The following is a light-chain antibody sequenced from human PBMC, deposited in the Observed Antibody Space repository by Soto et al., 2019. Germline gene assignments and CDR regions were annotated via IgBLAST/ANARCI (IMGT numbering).Light chain of an antibody. CDR1: QGVRTD. CDR2: SAS. Sequence: AIQLTQSPPSLSASVGDRVTITCRASQGVRTDLGWYQQQPGKAPRLLIYSASSLQTGVPSRFSGDGSGTDFTLTIDSLQPEDFATYYCLQDYTYPRTFGGGTRVEIK. J-gene: IGKJ4*01. CDR3: LQDYTYPRT. V-gene: IGKV1-6*01.